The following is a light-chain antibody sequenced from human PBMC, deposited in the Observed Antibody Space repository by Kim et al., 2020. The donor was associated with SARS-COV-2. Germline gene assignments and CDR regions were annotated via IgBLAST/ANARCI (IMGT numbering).Light chain of an antibody. J-gene: IGKJ2*01. CDR2: GAS. Sequence: PGERATISCRASQSVSSNLAWYQHKPGQAPRLLIYGASTRATGIPARFSGSGSETEFTLTISGLQSEDFAVYYCQQYNNWPRGTFGQGTKLEI. CDR1: QSVSSN. V-gene: IGKV3-15*01. CDR3: QQYNNWPRGT.